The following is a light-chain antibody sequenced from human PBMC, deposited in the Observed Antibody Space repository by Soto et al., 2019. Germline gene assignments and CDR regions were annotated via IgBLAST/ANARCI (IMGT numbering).Light chain of an antibody. Sequence: EIVLTQSPATLPLSPGERATLSCRASQSVSSYLAWYQQKPGQAPRLLIYDASNRATGIPARFSGSGCWTDYTLAISSLVPEDFAVYYCQQRSNWPPIAFGQGTRLEIK. CDR2: DAS. J-gene: IGKJ5*01. CDR3: QQRSNWPPIA. CDR1: QSVSSY. V-gene: IGKV3-11*01.